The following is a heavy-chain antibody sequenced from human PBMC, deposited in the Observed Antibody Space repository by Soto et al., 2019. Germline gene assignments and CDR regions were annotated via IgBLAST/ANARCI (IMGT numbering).Heavy chain of an antibody. V-gene: IGHV4-4*02. CDR3: ATSPQDMQAWLD. J-gene: IGHJ4*02. CDR1: GGSISSSNW. D-gene: IGHD3-10*01. Sequence: SETLSLTCTVSGGSISSSNWWSWVRQPPGKGLEWIGEIYHNGSPNYNPSLKSRFTISVDKSKNQFSLRLTSATAADTAVYYCATSPQDMQAWLDWGQGTLVTVSS. CDR2: IYHNGSP.